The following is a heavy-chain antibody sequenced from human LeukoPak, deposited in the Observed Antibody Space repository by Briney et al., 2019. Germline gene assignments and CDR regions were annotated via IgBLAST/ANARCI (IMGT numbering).Heavy chain of an antibody. Sequence: PGGSLRLSCAASGFSFSTNWMHWVRQVPGKGLVWVSRIDSDGSSAGYADSVMGRFTISRDNAKNTLYLQMNSLRAEDTAVYYRARGGVSPPFDYWGQGTQVTVSS. CDR1: GFSFSTNW. CDR2: IDSDGSSA. D-gene: IGHD3-3*01. V-gene: IGHV3-74*01. J-gene: IGHJ4*02. CDR3: ARGGVSPPFDY.